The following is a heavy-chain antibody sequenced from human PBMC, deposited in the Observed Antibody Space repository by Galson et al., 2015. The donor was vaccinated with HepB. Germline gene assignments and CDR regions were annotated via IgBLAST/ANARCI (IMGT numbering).Heavy chain of an antibody. D-gene: IGHD2-21*02. CDR3: VRGTSDWPGVDY. CDR1: GFPFRSYW. V-gene: IGHV3-74*01. CDR2: INTDGTNT. Sequence: SLRLSCAASGFPFRSYWMHWVRQAPGKGLVGVSYINTDGTNTDYADSVRGRFTISRDDAKNTLYLQMNTLRAEDTAVYYCVRGTSDWPGVDYWGQGVLVTVSS. J-gene: IGHJ4*02.